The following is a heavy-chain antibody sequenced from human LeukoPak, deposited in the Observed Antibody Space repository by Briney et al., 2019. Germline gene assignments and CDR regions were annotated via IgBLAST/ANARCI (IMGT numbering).Heavy chain of an antibody. D-gene: IGHD6-13*01. J-gene: IGHJ4*02. Sequence: PSETLSLTCTVSGGSLSSYYWSWIRQPPGKGLEWIGYIYYSGSTNYNPSLKSRVTISVDTSKNQFSLKLSSVTAADTAVYYCARVMAAGIPGLFDYWGQGTLVTVSS. CDR1: GGSLSSYY. CDR2: IYYSGST. V-gene: IGHV4-59*01. CDR3: ARVMAAGIPGLFDY.